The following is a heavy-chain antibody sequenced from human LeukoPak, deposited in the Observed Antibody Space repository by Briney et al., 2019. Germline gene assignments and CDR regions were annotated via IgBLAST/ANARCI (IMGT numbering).Heavy chain of an antibody. D-gene: IGHD3-3*01. CDR3: AREGATYYDFWSGYYSKYYFDY. CDR2: INHSGST. V-gene: IGHV4-34*01. Sequence: SSETLSLTCAVYGGSFSGYYWSWIRQPPGKGLEWIGEINHSGSTNYNPSLKSRVTISVDTSKNQFSLKLSSVTAADTAVYYCAREGATYYDFWSGYYSKYYFDYWGQGTLVTVSS. CDR1: GGSFSGYY. J-gene: IGHJ4*02.